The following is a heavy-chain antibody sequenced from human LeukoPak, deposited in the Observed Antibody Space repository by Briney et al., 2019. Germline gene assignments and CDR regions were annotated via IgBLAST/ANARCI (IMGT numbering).Heavy chain of an antibody. D-gene: IGHD3-3*01. CDR1: GFTFDDYA. Sequence: GRSLRLSCAASGFTFDDYAMHWVRQAPGKGLEWVSGISWNSGSIGYADSVKGRFTISRDNAKNSLYLQMNSLRAEDTALYCCAKDTDFWSGYPYFDYWGQGTLVTVSS. CDR3: AKDTDFWSGYPYFDY. V-gene: IGHV3-9*01. CDR2: ISWNSGSI. J-gene: IGHJ4*02.